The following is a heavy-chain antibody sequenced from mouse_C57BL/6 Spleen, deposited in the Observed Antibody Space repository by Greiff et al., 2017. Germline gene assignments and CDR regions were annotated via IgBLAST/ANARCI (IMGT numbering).Heavy chain of an antibody. CDR1: GYTFTSYW. Sequence: QVQLQQPGAELVKPGASVKMSCKASGYTFTSYWITWVKQRPGQGLEWIGDIYPGSGSTNYNEKFKSKATLTVDTSSSTDYMQLSSLTSEDSAVYYCERLGRLRGWFAYWGQGTLVTVSA. J-gene: IGHJ3*01. D-gene: IGHD2-4*01. V-gene: IGHV1-55*01. CDR3: ERLGRLRGWFAY. CDR2: IYPGSGST.